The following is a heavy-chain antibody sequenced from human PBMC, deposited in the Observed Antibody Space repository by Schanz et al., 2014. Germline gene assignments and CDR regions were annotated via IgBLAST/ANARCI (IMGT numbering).Heavy chain of an antibody. V-gene: IGHV4-39*01. Sequence: QLQLQESGPGLVNPSETLSLTCTVSGGSISSIGFYWGWIRQPPGKGLEWIGRMYYSGSTYYNPPIKGGVPIPGDTSKNDFPRRRPFVPAAETAVYYCARLSAIFGVVTTYYFDYWGQGTLVTVSS. CDR3: ARLSAIFGVVTTYYFDY. J-gene: IGHJ4*02. CDR2: MYYSGST. D-gene: IGHD3-3*01. CDR1: GGSISSIGFY.